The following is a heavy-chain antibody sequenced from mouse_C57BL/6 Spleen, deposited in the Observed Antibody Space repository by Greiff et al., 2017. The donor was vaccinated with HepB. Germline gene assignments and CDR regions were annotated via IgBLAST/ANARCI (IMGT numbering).Heavy chain of an antibody. CDR3: TRFGNPAY. Sequence: VKLQESGAELVRPGASVTLSCKASGYTFTDYEMHWVKQTPVHGLEWIGAIDPETGGTAYNQKFKGKAILTADKSSSTAYMELRSLTSEDSAVYYCTRFGNPAYWGQGTLVTVSA. CDR1: GYTFTDYE. J-gene: IGHJ3*01. V-gene: IGHV1-15*01. CDR2: IDPETGGT. D-gene: IGHD2-1*01.